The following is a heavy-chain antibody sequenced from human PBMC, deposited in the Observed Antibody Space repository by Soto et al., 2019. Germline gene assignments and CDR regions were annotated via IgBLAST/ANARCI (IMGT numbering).Heavy chain of an antibody. CDR1: GYSSTSYW. V-gene: IGHV5-51*01. CDR3: ARLSYALELTARANFDY. D-gene: IGHD1-7*01. CDR2: IYPGDSDT. Sequence: GESLKISCKGSGYSSTSYWIGWVRQMPGKGLEWMGIIYPGDSDTRYSPSFQGQVTISADKSISTAYLQWSSLKASDTAMYYCARLSYALELTARANFDYWGQGTLVTVSS. J-gene: IGHJ4*02.